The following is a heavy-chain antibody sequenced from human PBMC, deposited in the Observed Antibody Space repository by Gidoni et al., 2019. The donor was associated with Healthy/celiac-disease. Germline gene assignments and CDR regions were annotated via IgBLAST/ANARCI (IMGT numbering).Heavy chain of an antibody. Sequence: EVQLVESGGGLVQPGGSLRLSCAASGLTVSSNYIRCVRQAPGKGLGWVSVIYSGGSTYYADSVKGRFTISRHNSKNTLYLQMNSLRAEDTAVYYGARVLDYTYDFWSGFRGWFDPWGQGTLVTVSS. J-gene: IGHJ5*02. CDR3: ARVLDYTYDFWSGFRGWFDP. V-gene: IGHV3-53*04. CDR1: GLTVSSNY. CDR2: IYSGGST. D-gene: IGHD3-3*01.